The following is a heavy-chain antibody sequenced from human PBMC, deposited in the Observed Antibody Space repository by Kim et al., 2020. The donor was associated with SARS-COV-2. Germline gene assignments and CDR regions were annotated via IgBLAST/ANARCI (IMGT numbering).Heavy chain of an antibody. CDR1: GFILSRYA. V-gene: IGHV3-13*01. J-gene: IGHJ3*02. CDR2: IGTDGGN. D-gene: IGHD2-15*01. Sequence: GGSLRLSCAAAGFILSRYAMHWVRQGTGKGLEWVSAIGTDGGNNYSADVKRRLSTSSENAKNYLLLLLNNLIAADKAVYYCVRSLLDGDAFDMLGHGTM. CDR3: VRSLLDGDAFDM.